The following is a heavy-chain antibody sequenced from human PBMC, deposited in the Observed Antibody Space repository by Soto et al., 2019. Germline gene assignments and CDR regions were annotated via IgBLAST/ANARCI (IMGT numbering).Heavy chain of an antibody. CDR1: GDSITSTNYY. CDR3: AGQFMEASSAHVDDAY. J-gene: IGHJ4*02. V-gene: IGHV4-30-4*01. D-gene: IGHD3-3*01. CDR2: IFYSGGT. Sequence: QVQLQESGPGLLKASQTLSLTCSVSGDSITSTNYYWSWFRRPPGRGLEWIGYIFYSGGTYFNPSLSGRLTMSIDASGNHFSVTLTSVTAADTAVYFCAGQFMEASSAHVDDAYWGQGILVTVSS.